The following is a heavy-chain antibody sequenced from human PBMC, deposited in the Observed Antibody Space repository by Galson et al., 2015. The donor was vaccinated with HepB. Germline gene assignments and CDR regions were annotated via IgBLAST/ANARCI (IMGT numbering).Heavy chain of an antibody. D-gene: IGHD3-22*01. CDR3: VCLYYDSSGRIYFDY. V-gene: IGHV1-69*02. J-gene: IGHJ4*02. CDR2: IIPILGIA. Sequence: SVKVSCKASGGTFSSYTISWVRQAPGQGLEWMGRIIPILGIANYAQKFQGRVTITADKSTSTAYMELSSLRSEDTAVYYCVCLYYDSSGRIYFDYWGQGTLVTVSS. CDR1: GGTFSSYT.